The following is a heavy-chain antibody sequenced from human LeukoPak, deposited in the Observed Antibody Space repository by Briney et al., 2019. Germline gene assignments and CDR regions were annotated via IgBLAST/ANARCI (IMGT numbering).Heavy chain of an antibody. CDR1: GFTFSDYG. D-gene: IGHD2-21*02. CDR2: FSGRGGST. CDR3: TTDLPILLAYCGGDCSASDY. J-gene: IGHJ4*02. V-gene: IGHV3-23*01. Sequence: GGSLRLSCAASGFTFSDYGMSWVRQAPGKGLEWVSTFSGRGGSTYYADSVKGRVTISRDNSKNTLYLQMNSLKTEDTAVYYCTTDLPILLAYCGGDCSASDYWGQGTLVTVSS.